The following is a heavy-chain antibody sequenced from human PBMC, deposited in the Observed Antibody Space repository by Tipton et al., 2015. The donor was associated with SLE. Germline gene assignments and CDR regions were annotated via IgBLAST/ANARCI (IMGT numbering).Heavy chain of an antibody. V-gene: IGHV4-59*02. D-gene: IGHD3-22*01. Sequence: TLSLTCSVSRGSVNNYYWSWIRQPPGKGLEWIGYIYYSGSTNYNPSLKSRVTISVDTSKNQFSLKLSSVTAADTAVYYCARGLHSSGYYYYYYGMDVWGQGTTVTVSS. CDR2: IYYSGST. J-gene: IGHJ6*02. CDR3: ARGLHSSGYYYYYYGMDV. CDR1: RGSVNNYY.